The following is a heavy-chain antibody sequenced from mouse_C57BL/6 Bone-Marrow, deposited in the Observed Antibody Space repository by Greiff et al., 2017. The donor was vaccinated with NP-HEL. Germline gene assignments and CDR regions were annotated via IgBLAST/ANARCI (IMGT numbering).Heavy chain of an antibody. CDR3: AREGDYYGSSYPWYFDV. D-gene: IGHD1-1*01. J-gene: IGHJ1*03. V-gene: IGHV1-50*01. CDR2: IDPSDSYT. CDR1: GYTFTSYW. Sequence: VQLQQPGAELVKPGASVKLSCKASGYTFTSYWMQWVKQRPGQGLEWIGEIDPSDSYTNYNQKFKGKATLTVDTSSSTAYMQLSSLTSEDSAVYYCAREGDYYGSSYPWYFDVWGTGTTVTVSS.